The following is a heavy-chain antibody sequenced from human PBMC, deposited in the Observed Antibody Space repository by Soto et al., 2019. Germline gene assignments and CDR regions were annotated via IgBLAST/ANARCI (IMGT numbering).Heavy chain of an antibody. V-gene: IGHV4-34*01. Sequence: TSETLSLTCAVYGGSFIDYFWVWIRQPPGKGLEWIGEINHSGTTNYNPSLKSRVTISVDTSKNQFSLKMRSVTAADTAVYYCARGLRYGSGWYIYYFDYWGQGTLVTVSS. J-gene: IGHJ4*02. CDR2: INHSGTT. D-gene: IGHD6-19*01. CDR1: GGSFIDYF. CDR3: ARGLRYGSGWYIYYFDY.